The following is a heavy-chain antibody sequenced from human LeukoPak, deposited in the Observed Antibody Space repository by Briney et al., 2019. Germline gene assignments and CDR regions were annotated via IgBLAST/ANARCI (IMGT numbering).Heavy chain of an antibody. V-gene: IGHV3-53*05. Sequence: PGGSLRLSCAASGFTVSSNYMSWVRQAPGKGLEWVSVIYSGGSTYYADSVKGRFTISRDNSKNTLYLQMNSLRSDDTAVYYCARERWDGSGSYSPYYYMDVWGKGTTVTISS. CDR1: GFTVSSNY. D-gene: IGHD3-10*01. J-gene: IGHJ6*03. CDR3: ARERWDGSGSYSPYYYMDV. CDR2: IYSGGST.